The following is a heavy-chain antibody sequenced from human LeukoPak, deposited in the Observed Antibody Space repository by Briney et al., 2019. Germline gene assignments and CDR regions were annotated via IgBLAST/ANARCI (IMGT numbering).Heavy chain of an antibody. J-gene: IGHJ4*02. D-gene: IGHD3-22*01. V-gene: IGHV1-2*02. Sequence: GASVKVSCKASGYTFTGYYMHWVRQAPGQGLEWMGWINPNSGGTNYAQRFQGRVTMTRDTSISTAYMELSRLRSDDTAVYYCARAYSKSIVVVLDYWGQGTLVTVSS. CDR3: ARAYSKSIVVVLDY. CDR1: GYTFTGYY. CDR2: INPNSGGT.